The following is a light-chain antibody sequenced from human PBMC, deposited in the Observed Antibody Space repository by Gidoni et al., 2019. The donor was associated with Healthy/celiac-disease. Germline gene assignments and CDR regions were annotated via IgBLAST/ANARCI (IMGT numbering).Light chain of an antibody. CDR2: DAS. V-gene: IGKV3-11*01. CDR3: QQRSNWPWT. Sequence: EIVLTQSPATLSLSPGERATLSCRASQSVSSYLAWNQQKPGQAPRLLIYDASNRATGIPARFSGSGSGTDFTLTISGLEPEDFAVYYCQQRSNWPWTFGQGKKVEIK. J-gene: IGKJ1*01. CDR1: QSVSSY.